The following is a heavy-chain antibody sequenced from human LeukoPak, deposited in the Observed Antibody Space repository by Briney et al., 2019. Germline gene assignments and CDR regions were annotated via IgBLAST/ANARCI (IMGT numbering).Heavy chain of an antibody. V-gene: IGHV1-8*01. CDR2: MNPNSGNT. CDR1: GYTFTSYD. J-gene: IGHJ6*03. Sequence: ASVKVSCKASGYTFTSYDINWVRQAPGQGLEWMGWMNPNSGNTGYAQKFQGRVTMTRNTSISTAYMELSSLRSEDTAVYYCARSGYGSGSYYTLGTYYYYYYMDVWGKGTTVTISS. D-gene: IGHD3-10*01. CDR3: ARSGYGSGSYYTLGTYYYYYYMDV.